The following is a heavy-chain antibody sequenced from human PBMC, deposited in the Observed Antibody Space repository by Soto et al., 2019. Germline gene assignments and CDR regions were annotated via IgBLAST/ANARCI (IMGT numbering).Heavy chain of an antibody. CDR3: AGGKGYSSGWPFDY. J-gene: IGHJ4*02. Sequence: SETLSLTCTVSGGSISSADYYWSWIRQPPGKGLEWIGYISYSGTTYYNPSLIGRVTISLDTSRTHFSLKLTSVTAADTAVYYCAGGKGYSSGWPFDYWGQGTLVTVYS. V-gene: IGHV4-30-4*01. D-gene: IGHD6-19*01. CDR2: ISYSGTT. CDR1: GGSISSADYY.